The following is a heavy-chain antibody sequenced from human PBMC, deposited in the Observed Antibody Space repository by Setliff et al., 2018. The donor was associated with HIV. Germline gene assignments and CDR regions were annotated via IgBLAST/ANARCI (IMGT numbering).Heavy chain of an antibody. CDR2: ISNSSHDI. D-gene: IGHD5-12*01. CDR3: ARWSGRTGGF. V-gene: IGHV3-11*03. Sequence: GGSLRLSCAASGTDLNLGYMSWIRQAPGKGPEWVSYISNSSHDINYIDSVKGRFTISRDNAKSSLYLQMTNLRVDDTAVYYCARWSGRTGGFWGQGMLVTVSS. CDR1: GTDLNLGY. J-gene: IGHJ4*02.